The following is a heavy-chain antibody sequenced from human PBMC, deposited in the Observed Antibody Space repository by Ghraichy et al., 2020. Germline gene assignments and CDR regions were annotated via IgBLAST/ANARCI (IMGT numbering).Heavy chain of an antibody. J-gene: IGHJ6*02. V-gene: IGHV4-38-2*02. D-gene: IGHD2-2*01. CDR2: IHFSGTT. CDR3: AMQVVPGAMYYYHYGMGV. CDR1: DYSISSGSY. Sequence: SETLSLTCTVSDYSISSGSYWGWIRQPPGEGLGWIGIIHFSGTTYYNPSLKSRVTIFVDTSKEQFSLQLSSVTAADTAVFYCAMQVVPGAMYYYHYGMGVWGQGTTVTVSS.